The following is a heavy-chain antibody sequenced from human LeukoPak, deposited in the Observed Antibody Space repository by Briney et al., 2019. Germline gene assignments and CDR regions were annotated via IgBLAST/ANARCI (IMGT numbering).Heavy chain of an antibody. Sequence: ASVKVSCKASGYTFTSYYMHWVRQAPGQGLEWMGIINPSGGSTSYAQKFQGRVTMTRDTSTSTVYMELRSLRSDDTAVYYCARDPVTTTVTTGADYWGQGTLVTVSS. D-gene: IGHD4-11*01. CDR3: ARDPVTTTVTTGADY. CDR2: INPSGGST. CDR1: GYTFTSYY. V-gene: IGHV1-46*01. J-gene: IGHJ4*02.